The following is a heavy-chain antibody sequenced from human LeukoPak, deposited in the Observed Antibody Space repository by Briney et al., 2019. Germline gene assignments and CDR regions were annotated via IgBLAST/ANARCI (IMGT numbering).Heavy chain of an antibody. J-gene: IGHJ6*03. Sequence: GGSLRLSCAASGFTFSSYSMNWVRQAPGKGLELVSSISSSSSYIYYADSVKGRFTISRDNAKNSLYLQMNSLRAEDTAVYYCVRIIAARLFPNYYFYMDVWGKGTTVTVSS. CDR2: ISSSSSYI. CDR1: GFTFSSYS. CDR3: VRIIAARLFPNYYFYMDV. V-gene: IGHV3-21*01. D-gene: IGHD6-6*01.